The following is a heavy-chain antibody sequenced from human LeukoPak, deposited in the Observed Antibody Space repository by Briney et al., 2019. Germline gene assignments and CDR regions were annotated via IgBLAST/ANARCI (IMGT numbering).Heavy chain of an antibody. V-gene: IGHV4-34*01. CDR1: GGSFTGYY. CDR3: ARGDYFGYSGVFDF. D-gene: IGHD2/OR15-2a*01. CDR2: INHSGST. Sequence: SETLSLTCAVYGGSFTGYYWSWIRQSPDKGLEWIGEINHSGSTNYNPSLKSRVTMSVDTSNNHFFVELTSVTAADTAMYYCARGDYFGYSGVFDFWGQGTMVTVSS. J-gene: IGHJ3*01.